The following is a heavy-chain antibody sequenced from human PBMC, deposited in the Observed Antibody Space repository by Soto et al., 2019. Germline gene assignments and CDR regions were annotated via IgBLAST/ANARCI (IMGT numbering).Heavy chain of an antibody. CDR1: GYSISTGFN. D-gene: IGHD1-1*01. V-gene: IGHV4-38-2*01. Sequence: SETLSLTCAVSGYSISTGFNWAWIRQPPGKGLEWIGSIYHSGSTYYNLSLKSRVTRSSDASKNQISLKLSSVTDEDSGVYFCARAGDWNYVQDFWGQGTLVTVSS. CDR2: IYHSGST. CDR3: ARAGDWNYVQDF. J-gene: IGHJ4*02.